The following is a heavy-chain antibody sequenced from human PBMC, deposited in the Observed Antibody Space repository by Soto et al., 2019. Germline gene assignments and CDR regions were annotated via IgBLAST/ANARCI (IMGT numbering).Heavy chain of an antibody. D-gene: IGHD5-18*01. CDR2: IWYDGSNK. CDR3: AVIQLWLGVDY. J-gene: IGHJ4*02. CDR1: GFTFSSYG. Sequence: QVQLVESGGGVVQPGRSLRLSCAASGFTFSSYGMHWVRQAPGKGLEWVAVIWYDGSNKYYADSVKGRFTISRDNSKHTLYLQMNSLRAEDTAVYYCAVIQLWLGVDYWGQGTLVTVSS. V-gene: IGHV3-33*01.